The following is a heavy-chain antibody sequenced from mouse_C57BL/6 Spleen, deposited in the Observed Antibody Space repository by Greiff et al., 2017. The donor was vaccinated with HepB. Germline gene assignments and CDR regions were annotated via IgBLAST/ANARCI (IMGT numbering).Heavy chain of an antibody. V-gene: IGHV6-3*01. CDR3: TDDYDYDGGFDY. CDR2: IRLKSDNYAT. Sequence: EVKVEESGGGLVQPGGSMKLSCVASGFTFSNYWMNWVRQSPEKGLEWVAQIRLKSDNYATHYAESVKGRFTISRDDSKSSVYLQMNNLRAEDTGIYYCTDDYDYDGGFDYWGQGTTLTVSS. J-gene: IGHJ2*01. D-gene: IGHD2-4*01. CDR1: GFTFSNYW.